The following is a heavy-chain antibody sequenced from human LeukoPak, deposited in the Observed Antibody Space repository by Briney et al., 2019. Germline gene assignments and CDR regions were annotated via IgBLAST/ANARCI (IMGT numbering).Heavy chain of an antibody. Sequence: SETLSLTCTVSGGSISSSSYYWGWIHQPPGKGLEWIGSIYYSGSTYYNPSLKSRVTISVDTSKNQFSLKLSSVTAADTAVYYCARSIVVVINIDYWGQGTLVTVSS. CDR3: ARSIVVVINIDY. V-gene: IGHV4-39*01. CDR2: IYYSGST. CDR1: GGSISSSSYY. J-gene: IGHJ4*02. D-gene: IGHD3-22*01.